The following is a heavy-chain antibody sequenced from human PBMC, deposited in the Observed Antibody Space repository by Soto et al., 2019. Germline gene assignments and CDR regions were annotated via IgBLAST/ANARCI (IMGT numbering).Heavy chain of an antibody. CDR3: ARAGQYYGASGYAH. Sequence: QVKLVQSGTEVKKPGASIKVSCKASGYSFATSGMRWVRQAPGQGLEWMGWIGVYNGNTNYDQHLHDRVIMTTDTSTNTAYLEVRNLRSDDTAVYYCARAGQYYGASGYAHWGQGTLVTVSS. D-gene: IGHD3-22*01. CDR2: IGVYNGNT. J-gene: IGHJ4*02. CDR1: GYSFATSG. V-gene: IGHV1-18*01.